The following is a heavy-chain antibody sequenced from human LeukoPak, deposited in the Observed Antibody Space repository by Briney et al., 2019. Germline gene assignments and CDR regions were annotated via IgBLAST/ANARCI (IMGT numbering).Heavy chain of an antibody. J-gene: IGHJ6*02. CDR2: ISAYNGNT. Sequence: GASVKVSCKASGYTFTSYGISWVRQAPGQGLEWMGWISAYNGNTNYAQKLQGRVTMTTDTSTSTAYIELRSLRSDDTAVYYCATYCSSTSCYSPYYYYGMDVWGQGTTVTVSS. CDR1: GYTFTSYG. CDR3: ATYCSSTSCYSPYYYYGMDV. D-gene: IGHD2-2*01. V-gene: IGHV1-18*01.